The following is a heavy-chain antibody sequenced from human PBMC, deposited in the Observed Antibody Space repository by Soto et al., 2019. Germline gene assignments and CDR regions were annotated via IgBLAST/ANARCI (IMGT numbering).Heavy chain of an antibody. CDR3: ATYYYDSSAYYDFAD. Sequence: GGSLRLSCASSVFTVSSNYMSCVRHSPGKGLEWVSVIYSGGSTYYADSVKGRFTISRDNSKNTLYLQMNSLRAEDTAVYYCATYYYDSSAYYDFADWGQGSLDMVS. J-gene: IGHJ4*02. D-gene: IGHD3-22*01. CDR2: IYSGGST. CDR1: VFTVSSNY. V-gene: IGHV3-53*01.